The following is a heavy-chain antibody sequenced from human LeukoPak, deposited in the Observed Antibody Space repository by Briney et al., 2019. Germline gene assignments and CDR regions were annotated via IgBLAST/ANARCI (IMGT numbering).Heavy chain of an antibody. CDR1: GYTFTSHD. V-gene: IGHV1-8*01. J-gene: IGHJ6*03. Sequence: GASVKVSCKASGYTFTSHDINWVRQATGQGLEWMGWMNPNSGNTGYAQKFQGRVTMTRSTSISTAYMELSSLRSEDTAVYYCARGRSYSSSWYTYYYYYYMDVWGKGTTVTVSS. CDR3: ARGRSYSSSWYTYYYYYYMDV. CDR2: MNPNSGNT. D-gene: IGHD6-13*01.